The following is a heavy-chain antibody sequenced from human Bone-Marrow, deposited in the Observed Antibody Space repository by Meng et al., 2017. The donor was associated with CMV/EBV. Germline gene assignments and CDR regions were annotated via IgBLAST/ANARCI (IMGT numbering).Heavy chain of an antibody. D-gene: IGHD3-3*01. V-gene: IGHV3-48*03. J-gene: IGHJ6*02. CDR2: ISSSGSTI. CDR1: GFTFSSYA. CDR3: ARGMEWLSPMDV. Sequence: GESLKISCAASGFTFSSYAMSWVRQAPGKGLEWVSYISSSGSTIYYADSVKGRFTISRDNAKNSLYLQMNSLRAEDTAVYYCARGMEWLSPMDVWGQGTTVTVSS.